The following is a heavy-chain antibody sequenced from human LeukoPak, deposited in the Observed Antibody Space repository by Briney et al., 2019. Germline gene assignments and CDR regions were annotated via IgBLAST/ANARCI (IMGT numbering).Heavy chain of an antibody. CDR1: GGSISSSSYY. Sequence: SETLSLTCTVSGGSISSSSYYWGWIRQPPGKGLEWIGSIYYSGSTYYNPSLKSRVTISVDTSKNQFSLKLSSVTAADTAVYYCARVSATVTTYVDYWGQGTLVTVSS. V-gene: IGHV4-39*07. CDR3: ARVSATVTTYVDY. D-gene: IGHD4-17*01. CDR2: IYYSGST. J-gene: IGHJ4*02.